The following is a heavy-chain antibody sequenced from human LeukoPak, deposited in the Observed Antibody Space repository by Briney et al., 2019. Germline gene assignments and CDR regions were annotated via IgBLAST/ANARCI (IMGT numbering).Heavy chain of an antibody. CDR2: ISYDGSNK. Sequence: GGSLRLSCAASGFTFSSYGMHWVRQAPGKGLEWVAVISYDGSNKYYADSVKGRFTISRDNSKNTLYLQMNSLRAEDTAVYYCAKDLVWFGELLDYYYYGMDVWGQGTAVTVSS. D-gene: IGHD3-10*01. J-gene: IGHJ6*02. CDR1: GFTFSSYG. V-gene: IGHV3-30*18. CDR3: AKDLVWFGELLDYYYYGMDV.